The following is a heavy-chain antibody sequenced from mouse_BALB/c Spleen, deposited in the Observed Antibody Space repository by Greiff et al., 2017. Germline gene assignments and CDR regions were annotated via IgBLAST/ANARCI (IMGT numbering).Heavy chain of an antibody. J-gene: IGHJ2*01. Sequence: VKLMESGPGLVAPSQSLSITCTVSGFSLTGYGVNWVRQPPGKGLEWLGMIWGDGSTDYNSALKSRLSISKDNSKSQVFLKMNSLQTDDTAMYYCAREYYGSSRGYYFDYWGQGTTLTVSS. D-gene: IGHD1-1*01. CDR1: GFSLTGYG. CDR3: AREYYGSSRGYYFDY. V-gene: IGHV2-6-7*01. CDR2: IWGDGST.